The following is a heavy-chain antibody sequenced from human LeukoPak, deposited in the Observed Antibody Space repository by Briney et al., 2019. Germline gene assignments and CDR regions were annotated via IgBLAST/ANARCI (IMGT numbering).Heavy chain of an antibody. J-gene: IGHJ4*02. D-gene: IGHD3-10*01. V-gene: IGHV4-38-2*02. CDR2: IYHSGST. CDR3: ARGESYYGYLVDY. Sequence: SETLSLTCTVSGYSISSGYYWGWIRQPPGKGLEWIGSIYHSGSTYYNPSLKSRVTISVDTSKNQFSLKLSSVTAADTAVYYCARGESYYGYLVDYWGQGTLVTVSS. CDR1: GYSISSGYY.